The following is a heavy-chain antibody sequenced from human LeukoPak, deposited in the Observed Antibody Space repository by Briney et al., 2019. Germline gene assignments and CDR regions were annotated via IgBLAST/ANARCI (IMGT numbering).Heavy chain of an antibody. V-gene: IGHV4-59*01. CDR3: ARDGVDAGKYYYGMDV. CDR1: GGSIRSYY. CDR2: IYYSGST. J-gene: IGHJ6*02. D-gene: IGHD3-3*01. Sequence: KPSETLSLTCTVSGGSIRSYYWSWLRQPPGKGLEWIGYIYYSGSTNYNPSLKRRVSISGDTSKNQFSLKLSSVTAADTAVYYCARDGVDAGKYYYGMDVWGQGTTVTVSS.